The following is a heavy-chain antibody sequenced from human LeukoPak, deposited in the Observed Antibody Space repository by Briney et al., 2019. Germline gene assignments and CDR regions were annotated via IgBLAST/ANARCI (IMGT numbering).Heavy chain of an antibody. Sequence: GGSLRLSCAASGFTFSSYGMHRVRQAPGKGLEWVAFIRYDGSNKYYADSVKGRFTISRDNSKNTLYLQMNSLRAEDTAVYYCAKDYSKTSYYGSGTYYRPNWFDPWGQGTLVTVSS. V-gene: IGHV3-30*02. J-gene: IGHJ5*02. CDR3: AKDYSKTSYYGSGTYYRPNWFDP. D-gene: IGHD3-10*01. CDR1: GFTFSSYG. CDR2: IRYDGSNK.